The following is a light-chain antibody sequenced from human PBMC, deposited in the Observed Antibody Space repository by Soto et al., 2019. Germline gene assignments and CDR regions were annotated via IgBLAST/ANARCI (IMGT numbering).Light chain of an antibody. CDR1: SGSIAGNY. CDR3: QSYNRGVRWV. CDR2: EDT. J-gene: IGLJ3*02. Sequence: LTQPPSLSESPGKTVTISCTRSSGSIAGNYVQWFQQRPGRAPTTVIYEDTQRPSGVPDRFSGSLDRSSNSASLTISGLKTEDAADYYCQSYNRGVRWVFGGGTQLTVL. V-gene: IGLV6-57*04.